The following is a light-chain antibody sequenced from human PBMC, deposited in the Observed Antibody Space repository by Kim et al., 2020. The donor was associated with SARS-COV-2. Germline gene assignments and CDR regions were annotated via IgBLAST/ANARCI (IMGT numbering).Light chain of an antibody. Sequence: ASVGDRVTITCRASQSISSWLAWYQQKPGKAPKLLIYKASSLESGVPSRFSGSGSGTEFTLTISSLQPDDFATYYCQQYKSYLITFGQGTRLEIK. CDR2: KAS. V-gene: IGKV1-5*03. CDR3: QQYKSYLIT. CDR1: QSISSW. J-gene: IGKJ5*01.